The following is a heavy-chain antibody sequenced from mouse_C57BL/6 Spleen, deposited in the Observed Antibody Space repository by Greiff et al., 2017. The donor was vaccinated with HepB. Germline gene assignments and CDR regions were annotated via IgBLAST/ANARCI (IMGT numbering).Heavy chain of an antibody. D-gene: IGHD1-1*01. CDR3: AREEATVYFDY. CDR1: GYTFTDYY. V-gene: IGHV1-76*01. Sequence: QVQLQQSGAELVRPGASVKLSCKASGYTFTDYYINWVKQRPGQGLEWIARIYPGSGNTYYNEKFKGKATLTAEKSSSTAYMQLSSLTSEDSAVYFCAREEATVYFDYWGQGTTLTVSS. J-gene: IGHJ2*01. CDR2: IYPGSGNT.